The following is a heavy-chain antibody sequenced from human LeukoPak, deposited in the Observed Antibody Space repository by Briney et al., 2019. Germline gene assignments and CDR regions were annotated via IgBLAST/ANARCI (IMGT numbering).Heavy chain of an antibody. J-gene: IGHJ3*02. CDR1: GFTFSSYG. Sequence: GGSLRLSCAASGFTFSSYGMHWVRQAPGKGLEGVAVISYDGSNKYYADSVKGRFTISRDNSKNTLYLQMNSLRAEDTAVYYCAKTDYGDYVSAFDIWGQGTMVTVSS. CDR2: ISYDGSNK. D-gene: IGHD4-17*01. V-gene: IGHV3-30*18. CDR3: AKTDYGDYVSAFDI.